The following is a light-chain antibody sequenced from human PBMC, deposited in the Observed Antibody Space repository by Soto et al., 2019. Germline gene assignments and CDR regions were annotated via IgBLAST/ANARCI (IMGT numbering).Light chain of an antibody. CDR3: NSYTSSNTLV. Sequence: QSALTQPASVSGSPGQSITISCTGTSSDVGGYDYVSWYQQHPGKAPKLMIYDVNNRPSGVSNRFSGSKSSNTASLTIAGLRAEDEGDYYCNSYTSSNTLVFGTGTKVTVL. V-gene: IGLV2-14*01. CDR1: SSDVGGYDY. CDR2: DVN. J-gene: IGLJ1*01.